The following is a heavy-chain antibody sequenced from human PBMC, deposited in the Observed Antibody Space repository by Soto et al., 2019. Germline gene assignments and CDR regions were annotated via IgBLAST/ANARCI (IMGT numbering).Heavy chain of an antibody. D-gene: IGHD6-19*01. Sequence: GASVTVSCQASGYTFTSYGISWVRQAPGQGLEWMGWISAYNGNTNYAQKLQGRVTMTTDTSTSTAYMELRSLRSDDTAVYYCARIPFPPEGYSSGWSDYWGQGTLVTVSS. CDR2: ISAYNGNT. CDR1: GYTFTSYG. V-gene: IGHV1-18*01. J-gene: IGHJ4*02. CDR3: ARIPFPPEGYSSGWSDY.